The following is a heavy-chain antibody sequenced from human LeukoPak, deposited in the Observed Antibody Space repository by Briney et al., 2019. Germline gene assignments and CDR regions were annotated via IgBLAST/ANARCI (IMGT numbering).Heavy chain of an antibody. CDR3: ARDGGTRPEILNYHFDY. V-gene: IGHV3-30*04. CDR1: GFTFSSYA. CDR2: ISYDGSNK. J-gene: IGHJ4*02. Sequence: GGSLRLSCAASGFTFSSYAMHWVRQAPGKGLEWVAVISYDGSNKYYADSVKGRFTISRDNSKNTLYLQMDSLRTEDTALYYCARDGGTRPEILNYHFDYWGQGTLVTVSS. D-gene: IGHD6-6*01.